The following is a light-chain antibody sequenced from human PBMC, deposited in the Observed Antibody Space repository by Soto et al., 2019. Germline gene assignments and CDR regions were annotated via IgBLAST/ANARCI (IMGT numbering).Light chain of an antibody. J-gene: IGLJ2*01. CDR3: AAWDDSLSGPL. CDR1: SSNIGTNY. CDR2: SND. Sequence: QSVLTQSPSASGTPGQRVIISCSGTSSNIGTNYVYWYQQLPGTAPKVLIYSNDKRPSGVPNRFSGSKSGTSASLATSGLRSEDEADYYCAAWDDSLSGPLFGGGTKVTVL. V-gene: IGLV1-47*01.